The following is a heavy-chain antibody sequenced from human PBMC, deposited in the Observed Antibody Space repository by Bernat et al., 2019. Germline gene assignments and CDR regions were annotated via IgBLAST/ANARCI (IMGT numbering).Heavy chain of an antibody. CDR2: VNNYNGNT. D-gene: IGHD6-13*01. CDR1: GYTFITYG. Sequence: QVQLVQSGVEVKKPGASVKVSCRASGYTFITYGISWLRQAPGQGLEWMGWVNNYNGNTRYAQNLQDRVIMTTDTSATTAYLELWSLKSDDTAVYYCVRDFMVGLPGTYHLFDYWGQGTLITVSS. V-gene: IGHV1-18*01. J-gene: IGHJ4*02. CDR3: VRDFMVGLPGTYHLFDY.